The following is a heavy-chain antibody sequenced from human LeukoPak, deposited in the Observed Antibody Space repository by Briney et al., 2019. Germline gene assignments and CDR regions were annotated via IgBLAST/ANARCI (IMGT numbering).Heavy chain of an antibody. V-gene: IGHV3-66*01. CDR3: ARVVWVAAAGTAEYFQH. CDR2: FYSGGST. J-gene: IGHJ1*01. Sequence: PGGSLRLSCVASGFTVSSNSMSWVRQAPGKGLEWVSVFYSGGSTYYSDSVKGRFLISRDNSKNTLYLQMNNLRAEDTAVYYCARVVWVAAAGTAEYFQHWGQGTLVTVSS. D-gene: IGHD6-13*01. CDR1: GFTVSSNS.